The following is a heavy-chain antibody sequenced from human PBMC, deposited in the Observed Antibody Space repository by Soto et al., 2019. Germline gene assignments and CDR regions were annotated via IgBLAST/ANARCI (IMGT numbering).Heavy chain of an antibody. D-gene: IGHD3-10*01. J-gene: IGHJ4*02. Sequence: QITLKESGPTLVEPTQTLTLTCTFSELSLSTSGVGVGWIRQPPGKALEWLALIYWDDDKRYCPSLKSRLTIPKVTSNNQVVLTMTNMDPVDTATYYCVHSHVLRWFGFDSWGQGTLVTVPS. V-gene: IGHV2-5*02. CDR1: ELSLSTSGVG. CDR2: IYWDDDK. CDR3: VHSHVLRWFGFDS.